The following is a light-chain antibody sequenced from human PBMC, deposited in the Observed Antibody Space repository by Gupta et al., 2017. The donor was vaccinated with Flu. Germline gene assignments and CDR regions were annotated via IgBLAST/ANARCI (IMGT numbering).Light chain of an antibody. CDR2: KAS. Sequence: IQLTQSPSTLSASVGDRVTITCRASQSISSWLAWYQQKPGKAPKLLIYKASSLESGVPSRCSGSGSGTEFTLTISSLQPDDFATYYCQQYNSPLTFGGGTKVEIK. J-gene: IGKJ4*01. V-gene: IGKV1-5*03. CDR3: QQYNSPLT. CDR1: QSISSW.